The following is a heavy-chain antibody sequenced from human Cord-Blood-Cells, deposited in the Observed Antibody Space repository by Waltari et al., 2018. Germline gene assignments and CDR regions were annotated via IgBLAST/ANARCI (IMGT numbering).Heavy chain of an antibody. J-gene: IGHJ4*02. Sequence: QVQLVQSGAEVKKPGASVKVSCKASGYTFTGYYMHWVRQAPGQGLEWMGWINPNRGGTNYAQKFQGRVTMARETSISTAYMELSRRGSDDTAVYYWARVLGQLGEYDYWGQGTLVTVSS. V-gene: IGHV1-2*02. D-gene: IGHD7-27*01. CDR1: GYTFTGYY. CDR2: INPNRGGT. CDR3: ARVLGQLGEYDY.